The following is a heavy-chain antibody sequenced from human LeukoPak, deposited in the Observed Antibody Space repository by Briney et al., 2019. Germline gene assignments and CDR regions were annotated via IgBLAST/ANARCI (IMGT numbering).Heavy chain of an antibody. CDR3: SGHYGPGPV. CDR2: IHPNGHHT. V-gene: IGHV1-2*02. Sequence: GASVKVSCKASGYTFSDHHILWVRQAPGQGLEWMGWIHPNGHHTKYAQKFQGRMTMTTDTSISTAYMELNRVTSDDTAVYYCSGHYGPGPVWGQGTLITASS. J-gene: IGHJ4*02. D-gene: IGHD3-10*01. CDR1: GYTFSDHH.